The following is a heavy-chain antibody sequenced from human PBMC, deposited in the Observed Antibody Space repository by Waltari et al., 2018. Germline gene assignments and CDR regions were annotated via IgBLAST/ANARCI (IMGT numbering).Heavy chain of an antibody. CDR3: ARTAYCGGDCSDAFDI. CDR1: GCSISSSSYY. D-gene: IGHD2-21*01. Sequence: QLQLQESGPGLVKPSETLSLTCTVSGCSISSSSYYWGWIRQPPGKGLEWIGSIYYSGSTYYNPSLKSRVTISVDTSKNQFSLKLSSVTAADTAVYYCARTAYCGGDCSDAFDIWGQGTMVTVSS. J-gene: IGHJ3*02. CDR2: IYYSGST. V-gene: IGHV4-39*07.